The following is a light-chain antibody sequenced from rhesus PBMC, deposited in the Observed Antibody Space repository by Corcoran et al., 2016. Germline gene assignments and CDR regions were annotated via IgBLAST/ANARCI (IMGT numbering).Light chain of an antibody. J-gene: IGKJ3*01. V-gene: IGKV1S25*01. CDR1: QGVSSW. Sequence: DIQMTQSPSSLSASVGDRVTITCQASQGVSSWVAWYQQKPGKAPHLLIFAAYTLQSGVPSRFSGSGSGTDFTLTISSLQPADFATYYCQQHNSFPFTFGPGTKLDIE. CDR3: QQHNSFPFT. CDR2: AAY.